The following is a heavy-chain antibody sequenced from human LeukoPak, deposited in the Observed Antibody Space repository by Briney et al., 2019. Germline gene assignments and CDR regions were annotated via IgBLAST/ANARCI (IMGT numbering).Heavy chain of an antibody. J-gene: IGHJ4*02. CDR1: RFTFSSNW. Sequence: GGSLRLSCTASRFTFSSNWMNWVRQAPGKGLEWVSYISSSSSTIYYADSVKGRFTISRDNAKNSLYLQMNSLRAEDTAVYYCAREGGYGDYASGYWGQGTLVTVSS. V-gene: IGHV3-48*01. CDR3: AREGGYGDYASGY. CDR2: ISSSSSTI. D-gene: IGHD4-17*01.